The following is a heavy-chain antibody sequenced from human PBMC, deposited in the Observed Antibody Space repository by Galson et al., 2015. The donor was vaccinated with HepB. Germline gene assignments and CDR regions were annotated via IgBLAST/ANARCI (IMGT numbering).Heavy chain of an antibody. CDR3: AKIWFGELFPEEQRGHY. CDR2: ISGSGGST. J-gene: IGHJ4*02. CDR1: GFTFSSYA. V-gene: IGHV3-23*01. D-gene: IGHD3-10*01. Sequence: SLRLSCAASGFTFSSYAMSWVRQAPGKGLEWVSAISGSGGSTYYADSVKGRFTISRDNSKNTLYLQMNSLRAEDTAVYYCAKIWFGELFPEEQRGHYWGQGTLVTVSS.